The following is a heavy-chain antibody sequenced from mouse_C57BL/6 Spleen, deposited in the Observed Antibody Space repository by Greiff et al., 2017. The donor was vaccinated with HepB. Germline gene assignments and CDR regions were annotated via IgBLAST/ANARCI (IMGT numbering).Heavy chain of an antibody. J-gene: IGHJ3*01. Sequence: VQLKQSGAELVRPGASVKLSCTASGFNIKDDYMHWVKQRPEQGLEWIGWIDPENGDTEYASKFQGKATITEDTSSNTAYLQLSSLTSEDTAVYYCTAGSADYVRSFAYWGQGTLVTVSA. CDR3: TAGSADYVRSFAY. CDR2: IDPENGDT. V-gene: IGHV14-4*01. D-gene: IGHD1-1*01. CDR1: GFNIKDDY.